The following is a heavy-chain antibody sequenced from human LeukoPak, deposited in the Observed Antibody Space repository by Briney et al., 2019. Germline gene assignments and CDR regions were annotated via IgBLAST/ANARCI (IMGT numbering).Heavy chain of an antibody. V-gene: IGHV3-9*03. J-gene: IGHJ4*02. CDR2: ISWNSGRI. CDR1: GFTFDDYA. D-gene: IGHD6-13*01. CDR3: AKDMGRYSSSFDH. Sequence: GGSLRLSCAASGFTFDDYAMHWVRQAPGKGLEWVSGISWNSGRINYADSVKGRFTISRDNAKNSLYLQMNSMRAEDMALYYFAKDMGRYSSSFDHWGQGTLVTVSS.